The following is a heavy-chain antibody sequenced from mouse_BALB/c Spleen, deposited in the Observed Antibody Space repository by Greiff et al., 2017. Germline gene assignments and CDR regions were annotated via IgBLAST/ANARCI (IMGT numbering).Heavy chain of an antibody. CDR1: GFNIKDYY. CDR3: ARLSMASLDY. Sequence: EGQLQQSGAELVRPGALVKLSCKASGFNIKDYYMHWVKQRPEQGLEWIGWIDPENGNTIYDPKFQGKASITADTSSNTAYLQLSSLTSEDTAVYYCARLSMASLDYWGQGTTLTVSS. J-gene: IGHJ2*01. CDR2: IDPENGNT. V-gene: IGHV14-1*02. D-gene: IGHD6-1*01.